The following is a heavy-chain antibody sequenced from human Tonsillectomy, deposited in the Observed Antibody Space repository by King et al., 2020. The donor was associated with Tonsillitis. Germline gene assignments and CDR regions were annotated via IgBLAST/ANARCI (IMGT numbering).Heavy chain of an antibody. D-gene: IGHD3-9*01. CDR3: ARGLPYYDFLTGYYLDY. CDR1: GFTFSSYE. Sequence: VQLVESGGGLVQPGGSLRLSCAASGFTFSSYEMNWVRQAPGKGLEWVSYISSSGSTIYYADSVKGRFTIPRDNAKNSLYLQMNSLRAEDTAVYDCARGLPYYDFLTGYYLDYWGQGTLVTVSS. V-gene: IGHV3-48*03. CDR2: ISSSGSTI. J-gene: IGHJ4*02.